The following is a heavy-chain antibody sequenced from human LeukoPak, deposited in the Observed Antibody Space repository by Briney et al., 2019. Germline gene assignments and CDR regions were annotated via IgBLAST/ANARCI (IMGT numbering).Heavy chain of an antibody. Sequence: SETLSLTCTVSGYSISSGYYWGWIRQPPGKGLEWIGSIYHSGRTFYNPSLKSRVTISVDTSKNQFSLKLSSVTAADTAVYYCARGKGYYYDSSDIFSVWGQGTLVTVSS. D-gene: IGHD3-22*01. V-gene: IGHV4-38-2*02. CDR1: GYSISSGYY. CDR3: ARGKGYYYDSSDIFSV. J-gene: IGHJ4*02. CDR2: IYHSGRT.